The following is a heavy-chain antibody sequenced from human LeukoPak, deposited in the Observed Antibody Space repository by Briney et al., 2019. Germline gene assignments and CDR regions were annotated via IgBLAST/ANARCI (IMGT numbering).Heavy chain of an antibody. CDR1: VFTFSILG. J-gene: IGHJ3*02. Sequence: GGSLSLSCAASVFTFSILGMNWARQAPGKGVEGVSSISSASGYTYSADSVKGRFTISRDNAKHSLYLQLNSLRAEDTAVYYCARDYSDTGSFDIWGQGTMVTVSS. V-gene: IGHV3-21*06. CDR2: ISSASGYT. D-gene: IGHD2-21*01. CDR3: ARDYSDTGSFDI.